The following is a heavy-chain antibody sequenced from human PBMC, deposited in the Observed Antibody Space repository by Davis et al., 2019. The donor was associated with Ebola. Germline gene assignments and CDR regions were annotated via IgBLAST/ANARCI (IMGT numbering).Heavy chain of an antibody. Sequence: SVRVSCKASGGTFSSYAISWVRQAPGQGLEWMGRIIPILGIANYAQKFQGRVTITADKSTSTAYMELSSLRSEDTAVYYCARGGILAAAGFDYWGQGTLVTVSS. D-gene: IGHD6-13*01. CDR3: ARGGILAAAGFDY. CDR2: IIPILGIA. J-gene: IGHJ4*02. CDR1: GGTFSSYA. V-gene: IGHV1-69*04.